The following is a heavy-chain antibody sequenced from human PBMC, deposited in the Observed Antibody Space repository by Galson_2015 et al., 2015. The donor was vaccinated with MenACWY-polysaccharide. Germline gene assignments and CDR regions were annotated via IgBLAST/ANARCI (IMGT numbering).Heavy chain of an antibody. D-gene: IGHD3-10*01. V-gene: IGHV5-51*03. J-gene: IGHJ1*01. CDR2: IYTGGSDA. CDR3: ARITGGEYFQY. CDR1: GSSFTRYW. Sequence: SGAEVIKPGESLSISCTGLGSSFTRYWIGWVRQMPGKGLEWMGIIYTGGSDARFSPSFQAQVTMTVDKSISPAYLQWNSLKASDTAIYYCARITGGEYFQYWGQGTLVTVSS.